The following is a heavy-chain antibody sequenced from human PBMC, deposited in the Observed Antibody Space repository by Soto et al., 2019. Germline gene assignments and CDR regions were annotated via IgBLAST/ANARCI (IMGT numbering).Heavy chain of an antibody. CDR2: IHYSGST. V-gene: IGHV4-39*01. Sequence: NPSETLSLTCSVSGGSISSSSYFWGWIRQPPGKGLECIGNIHYSGSTYYNPSLKSRVTISVDTSKTQFSLKLTSVSAADSAVYYSARGIGSYFDYWGQGTLVTVSS. CDR3: ARGIGSYFDY. CDR1: GGSISSSSYF. D-gene: IGHD5-12*01. J-gene: IGHJ4*02.